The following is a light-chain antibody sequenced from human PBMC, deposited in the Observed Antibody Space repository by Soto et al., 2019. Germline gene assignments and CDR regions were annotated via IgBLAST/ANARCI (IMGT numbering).Light chain of an antibody. V-gene: IGKV1-5*01. CDR2: DAT. CDR1: QSISRW. Sequence: DLQMTQSPSTLSSSLGDSVTITCRASQSISRWLAWYQQKPGKAPKLLIHDATSLESGVQSRFSGSGSGTDSTLTIRSLQPDDFATYYCQQYSSYWTFAQGTKVDIK. CDR3: QQYSSYWT. J-gene: IGKJ1*01.